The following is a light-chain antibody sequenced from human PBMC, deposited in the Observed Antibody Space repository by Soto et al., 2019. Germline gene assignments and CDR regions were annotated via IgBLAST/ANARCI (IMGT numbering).Light chain of an antibody. CDR1: SSNIGAGND. CDR3: QSYDSSLRGYV. CDR2: GNN. J-gene: IGLJ1*01. V-gene: IGLV1-40*01. Sequence: QSVLTQPPSVSGAPGQRVTISCTWGSSNIGAGNDAQWYQQLPGTAPKLLIFGNNNRPSGVPDRFSGSKSGTSASLAISGLQAEDEADYYCQSYDSSLRGYVFGTGTKLTVL.